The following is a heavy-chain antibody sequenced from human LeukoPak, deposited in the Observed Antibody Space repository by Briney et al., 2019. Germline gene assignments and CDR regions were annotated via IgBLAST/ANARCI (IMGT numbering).Heavy chain of an antibody. J-gene: IGHJ5*02. D-gene: IGHD2-2*01. CDR1: GYTFTSYY. Sequence: ASVKVSCKASGYTFTSYYMHWVRQAPGQGLEWMGIINPSGGSTSYAQKFQGRVTMTRDTSTSTVYMELSSLRSEDTAVYYCAREPVVPAATLYNWLDPWGQGTLVTVSS. CDR3: AREPVVPAATLYNWLDP. V-gene: IGHV1-46*01. CDR2: INPSGGST.